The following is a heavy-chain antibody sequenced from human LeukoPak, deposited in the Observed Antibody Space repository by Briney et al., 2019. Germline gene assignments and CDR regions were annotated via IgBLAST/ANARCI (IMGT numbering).Heavy chain of an antibody. J-gene: IGHJ4*02. Sequence: PGGSLRLSCAASGFTFSSYEMNWVRQAPGKGLEWVSYISSSGSTIYYADSVKGRFTISRDNSKNTLYLQMNSLRAEDTAVYYCAKDWDGYNPLILDYWGQGTLVTVSS. CDR1: GFTFSSYE. D-gene: IGHD5-24*01. CDR2: ISSSGSTI. V-gene: IGHV3-48*03. CDR3: AKDWDGYNPLILDY.